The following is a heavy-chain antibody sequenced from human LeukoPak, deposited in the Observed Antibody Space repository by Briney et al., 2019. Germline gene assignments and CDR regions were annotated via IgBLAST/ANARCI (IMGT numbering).Heavy chain of an antibody. D-gene: IGHD4-17*01. V-gene: IGHV4-59*08. CDR2: ISYTGST. CDR3: ARLQSANHDNGYYTGGFYYMDV. Sequence: SETLSLTCSVSGGSMSNYYWGWIRQPPGKGLEWIGYISYTGSTSYNPSLKNRVDIFLETPRNQFSLEVTSVIAADTAIYYCARLQSANHDNGYYTGGFYYMDVWGKGTTVTVSS. J-gene: IGHJ6*03. CDR1: GGSMSNYY.